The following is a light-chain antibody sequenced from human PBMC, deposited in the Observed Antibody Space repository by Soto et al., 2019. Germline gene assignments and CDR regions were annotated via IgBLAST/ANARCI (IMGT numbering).Light chain of an antibody. CDR3: QQYGSSPIT. CDR1: QGVFSNF. CDR2: GAS. V-gene: IGKV3-20*01. Sequence: EIVLTQSPGTLSLSPGERATLSCRASQGVFSNFLAWYQQKPGQAPRLLIYGASSRATGIPDRFSGSGSGTDFTLTISRLEPEDFAVYFCQQYGSSPITFGQGTRLEIK. J-gene: IGKJ5*01.